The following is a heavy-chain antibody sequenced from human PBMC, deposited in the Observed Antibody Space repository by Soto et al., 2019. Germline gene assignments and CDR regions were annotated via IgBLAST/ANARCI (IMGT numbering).Heavy chain of an antibody. Sequence: EVQLLESGGDFAQPGGSLRLSCAASDFTFRNYAMTWVRQAPGKGLEWVSSIKGSGGGTSYTDSVKGRFTISRDNSKNTLYLQMNSLRADDTAVYYCGRDPNGDYVGAFDFWGRGTMVTVSS. V-gene: IGHV3-23*01. CDR3: GRDPNGDYVGAFDF. J-gene: IGHJ3*01. CDR2: IKGSGGGT. CDR1: DFTFRNYA. D-gene: IGHD4-17*01.